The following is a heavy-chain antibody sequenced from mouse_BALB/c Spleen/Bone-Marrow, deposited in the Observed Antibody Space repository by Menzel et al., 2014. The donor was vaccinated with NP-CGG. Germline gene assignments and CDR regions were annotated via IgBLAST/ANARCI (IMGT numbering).Heavy chain of an antibody. CDR2: ISSGGSST. D-gene: IGHD3-2*02. V-gene: IGHV5-6*01. CDR3: TRRPLQANSYFDC. Sequence: EVQLVESGGDLVKPGGSLKLSCVASGFTFSGYGMSWVRQTPDKRLEWVATISSGGSSTYYPASVKGRFTISRDNAESTLYLQMSSLNSEDTAMYYCTRRPLQANSYFDCWGQGTTLTVSS. J-gene: IGHJ2*01. CDR1: GFTFSGYG.